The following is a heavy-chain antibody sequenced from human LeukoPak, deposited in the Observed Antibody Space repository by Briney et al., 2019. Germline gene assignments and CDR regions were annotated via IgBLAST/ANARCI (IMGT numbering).Heavy chain of an antibody. CDR3: ARKWELPRGGFDY. J-gene: IGHJ4*02. CDR1: GGSFSSYY. Sequence: SETLSLTCTDLGGSFSSYYGSWIRQPAGKGLEWIGRIYTSGSTNYNPSLKSRVTMSVDTSKNQFSLKLSSVTATATAEYYCARKWELPRGGFDYWGQGTLVTVSS. D-gene: IGHD1-26*01. CDR2: IYTSGST. V-gene: IGHV4-4*07.